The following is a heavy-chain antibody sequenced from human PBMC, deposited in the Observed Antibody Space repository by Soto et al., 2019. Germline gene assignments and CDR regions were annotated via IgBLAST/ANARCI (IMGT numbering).Heavy chain of an antibody. CDR3: ARAGPEWYYDRSGSDENWVDP. CDR2: IITIFGTA. J-gene: IGHJ5*02. CDR1: GGTFSSYA. D-gene: IGHD3-22*01. V-gene: IGHV1-69*01. Sequence: QVQLVQSGAEVKKPGSSVKVSCKASGGTFSSYAISWVRQAPGQGLEWMGGIITIFGTANYAQKFQGRVTITADESTSTAYMERSSLRSEDTDVYYCARAGPEWYYDRSGSDENWVDPWGQGTLVAVSS.